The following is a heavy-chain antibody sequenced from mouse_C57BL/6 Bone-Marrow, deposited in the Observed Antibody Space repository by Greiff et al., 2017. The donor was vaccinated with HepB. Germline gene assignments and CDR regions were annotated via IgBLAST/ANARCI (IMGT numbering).Heavy chain of an antibody. D-gene: IGHD2-5*01. J-gene: IGHJ3*01. CDR1: GFTFTDYY. V-gene: IGHV7-3*01. Sequence: EVMLVESGGGLVQPGGSLSLSCAASGFTFTDYYMSWVRQPPGKALEWLGFIRNKANGYTTEYSASVKGRFTISRDNSQSILYLQMNALRAEDSATYYCARRGNSNYVAYWGQGTLVTVSA. CDR2: IRNKANGYTT. CDR3: ARRGNSNYVAY.